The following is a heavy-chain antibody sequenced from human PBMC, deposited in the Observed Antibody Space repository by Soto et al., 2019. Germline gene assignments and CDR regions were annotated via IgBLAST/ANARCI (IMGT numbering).Heavy chain of an antibody. CDR3: VRGYSSGLLLS. CDR1: GFTFSSSW. D-gene: IGHD6-19*01. Sequence: GGSLRLSCTASGFTFSSSWMHWVRQAPGKGLVWVSRINSDGSTTSYADSVKGRFTISRDNAKNTLNLQMNSLRAEDTAVYYCVRGYSSGLLLSWGQGALVTVSS. CDR2: INSDGSTT. V-gene: IGHV3-74*01. J-gene: IGHJ4*02.